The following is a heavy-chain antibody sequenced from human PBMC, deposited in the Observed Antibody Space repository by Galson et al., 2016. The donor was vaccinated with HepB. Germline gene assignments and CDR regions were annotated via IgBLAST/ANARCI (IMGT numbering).Heavy chain of an antibody. CDR1: GFTFSSYS. Sequence: SLRLSCAASGFTFSSYSMHWVRQAPGKGLVWVSYIGSGCTNIYYADSVKGRFTISRDNAKNSLYLQMNSLRDDDTAVYYCARDGGQQVVRWERLRKVYYYYPMDVWGQGTTVTVSS. D-gene: IGHD6-13*01. CDR2: IGSGCTNI. V-gene: IGHV3-48*02. J-gene: IGHJ6*02. CDR3: ARDGGQQVVRWERLRKVYYYYPMDV.